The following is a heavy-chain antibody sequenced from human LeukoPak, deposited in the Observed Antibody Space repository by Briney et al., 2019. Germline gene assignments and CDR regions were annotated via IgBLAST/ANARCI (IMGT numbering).Heavy chain of an antibody. Sequence: GGSLRLSCAASRFTFSSYAMSWVRQAPGKGLEWDSAISGSGGSTYYADSVKGRFTISRDNAKNSLFLQMNSLIAEDTAVYYCVRAPVDYYGSGSFLSFDYWGQGILVTVSS. CDR3: VRAPVDYYGSGSFLSFDY. CDR2: ISGSGGST. D-gene: IGHD3-10*01. CDR1: RFTFSSYA. J-gene: IGHJ4*02. V-gene: IGHV3-23*01.